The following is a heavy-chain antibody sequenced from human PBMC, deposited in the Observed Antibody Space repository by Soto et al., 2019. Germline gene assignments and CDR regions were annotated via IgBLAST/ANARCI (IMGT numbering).Heavy chain of an antibody. V-gene: IGHV1-46*01. CDR1: GVTFTSIY. D-gene: IGHD1-26*01. Sequence: QVQLVQSGAEVAKPGASVKVYCKASGVTFTSIYLHWVRQAPGQGPEWMGRIIPSSGATIYAQKFRGRVTLTRDTSTSTVYMELSSLTSEDTAAYYCVKGGGNHQFDYWGHGTLVTVSS. J-gene: IGHJ4*01. CDR2: IIPSSGAT. CDR3: VKGGGNHQFDY.